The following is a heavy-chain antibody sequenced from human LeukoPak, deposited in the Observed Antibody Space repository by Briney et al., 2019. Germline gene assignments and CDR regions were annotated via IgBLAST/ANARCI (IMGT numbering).Heavy chain of an antibody. D-gene: IGHD5-18*01. CDR3: ARKGRGYSYGYFDY. J-gene: IGHJ4*02. CDR2: INHSGST. CDR1: GGSFSGYY. Sequence: SETLSLTCAVYGGSFSGYYWSWIRQPPGKGLEWIGEINHSGSTNYNPSLKSRVTISVDTSKNQFSLRLSSVTAADTAVYYCARKGRGYSYGYFDYWGQGTLVTVSS. V-gene: IGHV4-34*01.